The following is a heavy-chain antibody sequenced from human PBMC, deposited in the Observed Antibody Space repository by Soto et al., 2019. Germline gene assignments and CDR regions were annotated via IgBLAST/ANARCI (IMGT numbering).Heavy chain of an antibody. D-gene: IGHD4-17*01. V-gene: IGHV4-34*01. J-gene: IGHJ4*02. Sequence: QVQLQQWGAGLLKPSETLSLTCAVYGGSFSGYYWSWIRQPPGKGLEWIGEINHSGSTNYNPSLKSRVTISVDTSKNQFSLKLSSVTAADTAVYYCARGTTVVLTRPRFDYWGQGTLVTVSS. CDR2: INHSGST. CDR3: ARGTTVVLTRPRFDY. CDR1: GGSFSGYY.